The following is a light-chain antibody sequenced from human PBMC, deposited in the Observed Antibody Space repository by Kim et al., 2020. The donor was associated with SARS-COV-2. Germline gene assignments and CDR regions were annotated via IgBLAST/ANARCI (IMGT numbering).Light chain of an antibody. CDR2: GKN. Sequence: LTQDPAVSVALGQTVRITCQGDSLRSYYASWYQQKPGQAPVLVIYGKNNRPSGIPDRFSGSSSGNTASLTITGAQAEDEADYYCNSRDSSGNHLVFGGGTQLTVL. J-gene: IGLJ3*02. CDR1: SLRSYY. CDR3: NSRDSSGNHLV. V-gene: IGLV3-19*01.